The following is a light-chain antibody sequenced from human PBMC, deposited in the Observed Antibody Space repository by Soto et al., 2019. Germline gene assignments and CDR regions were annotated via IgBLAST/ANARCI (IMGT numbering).Light chain of an antibody. CDR2: EDN. Sequence: QSALTQPASVSGSPGQSITISCTGTNSDVGSYDLVSWYQQHPGKAPKLIIYEDNKRPSGVSNRFSGSKSGNTASLTISGLQADDEADYSCCSYAGRGTDVFGTGTKLTVL. J-gene: IGLJ1*01. CDR1: NSDVGSYDL. CDR3: CSYAGRGTDV. V-gene: IGLV2-23*01.